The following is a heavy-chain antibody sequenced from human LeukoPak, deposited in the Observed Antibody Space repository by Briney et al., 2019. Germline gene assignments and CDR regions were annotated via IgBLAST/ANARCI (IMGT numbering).Heavy chain of an antibody. CDR1: GYTFTGYY. CDR3: ARDPSGDRDSSGYYYAPY. Sequence: SVKVSCKASGYTFTGYYMHWVRQAPGQGLEWMGRIIPILGIANYAQKFQGRVTITADKSTSTAYMELSSLRSEDTAVYYCARDPSGDRDSSGYYYAPYWGQGTLVTVSS. J-gene: IGHJ4*02. CDR2: IIPILGIA. D-gene: IGHD3-22*01. V-gene: IGHV1-69*04.